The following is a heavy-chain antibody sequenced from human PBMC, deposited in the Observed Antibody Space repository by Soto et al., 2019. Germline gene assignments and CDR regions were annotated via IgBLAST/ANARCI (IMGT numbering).Heavy chain of an antibody. CDR1: GGSISSFY. CDR2: IYYSGST. J-gene: IGHJ3*02. Sequence: SETLSLTCTVSGGSISSFYWSWIRQPPGKGLEWIGDIYYSGSTNYNPSLKSRVTISVDTSKNQFSLKLSSVTAADTAVYYCARRYGLSAFDIWGQGTMVTVSS. D-gene: IGHD3-10*01. CDR3: ARRYGLSAFDI. V-gene: IGHV4-59*08.